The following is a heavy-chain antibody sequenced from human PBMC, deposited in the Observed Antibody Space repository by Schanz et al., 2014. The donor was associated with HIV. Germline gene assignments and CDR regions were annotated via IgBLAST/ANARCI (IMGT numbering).Heavy chain of an antibody. CDR1: GFTFSTYS. CDR2: ISSGNRYI. J-gene: IGHJ3*02. Sequence: EVQLVESGGGLVKPGGSLRLSCAGSGFTFSTYSMNWVRRAPGKGLEWVSAISSGNRYIYYADSVKGRFTISRDNARNSLYLQMNSLRAEDTAVYYCARGEYRGGSEAFDIWGRGTMVTVSS. V-gene: IGHV3-21*01. CDR3: ARGEYRGGSEAFDI. D-gene: IGHD6-19*01.